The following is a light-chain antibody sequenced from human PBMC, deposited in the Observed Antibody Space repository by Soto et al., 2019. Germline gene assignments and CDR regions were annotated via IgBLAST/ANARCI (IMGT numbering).Light chain of an antibody. CDR3: QQYNSYPWT. CDR1: QSISTY. Sequence: DIQMTQSPSTLSASVGDRVTITCRASQSISTYLTWYQHKPGKAPKLLIYAASSLESGVPSRFSGSGSGTEFTLTISSLQPEDFASYYCQQYNSYPWTFGQGTKVDIK. V-gene: IGKV1-5*01. CDR2: AAS. J-gene: IGKJ1*01.